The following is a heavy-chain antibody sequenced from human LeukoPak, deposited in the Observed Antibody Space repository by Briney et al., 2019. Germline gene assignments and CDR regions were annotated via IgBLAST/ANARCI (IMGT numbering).Heavy chain of an antibody. Sequence: SETLSLTCAVYGGSFSGYYWSWIRQPPGKGLEWIGEINHSGSTYYNPSLKSRVTISVDTSKNQFSLKLSSVTAADTAVYYCARVIVVVPAAMGGFDYWGQGTLVTVSS. D-gene: IGHD2-2*01. CDR3: ARVIVVVPAAMGGFDY. J-gene: IGHJ4*02. V-gene: IGHV4-34*01. CDR1: GGSFSGYY. CDR2: INHSGST.